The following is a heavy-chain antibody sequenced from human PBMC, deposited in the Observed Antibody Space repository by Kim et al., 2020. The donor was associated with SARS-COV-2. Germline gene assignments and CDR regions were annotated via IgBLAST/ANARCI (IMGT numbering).Heavy chain of an antibody. Sequence: GWSLRLSCAVSGFTFNNYWMSWVRQAPGKGLEWEASIKGDGSETLYVGSVKGRLTISRDNAKKSLYLQMNSLTVEDTAVYYCTRGMYGRETIFDDWGQGTLVLVSS. D-gene: IGHD3-3*01. CDR3: TRGMYGRETIFDD. CDR2: IKGDGSET. V-gene: IGHV3-7*01. J-gene: IGHJ4*02. CDR1: GFTFNNYW.